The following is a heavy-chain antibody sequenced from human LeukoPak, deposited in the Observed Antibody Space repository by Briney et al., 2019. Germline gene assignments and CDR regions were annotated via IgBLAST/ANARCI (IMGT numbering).Heavy chain of an antibody. CDR2: ISGSGDVA. J-gene: IGHJ4*02. CDR3: ARVRSVAWDY. Sequence: GGSLKLSCAASKFTFDNYGMTWVRQAQGKGPEWVSTISGSGDVAYYADSVRGRFTISRDNSNNMLYLQMNSLRAEDTAVYYCARVRSVAWDYWGQGTLVTVSS. CDR1: KFTFDNYG. V-gene: IGHV3-23*01. D-gene: IGHD6-19*01.